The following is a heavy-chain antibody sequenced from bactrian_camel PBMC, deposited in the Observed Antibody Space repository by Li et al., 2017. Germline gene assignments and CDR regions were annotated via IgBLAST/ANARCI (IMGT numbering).Heavy chain of an antibody. CDR2: FDRDGDT. CDR1: GYTVTPHS. J-gene: IGHJ7*01. V-gene: IGHV3S42*01. D-gene: IGHD1*01. Sequence: DVQLVESGGGSVQAGGSLRFSCAASGYTVTPHSVGWFRQAPLREREAVAAFDRDGDTRYSDSVKGRFTISIDSAKNTLYLQMNSLKPEDTAMYYCATEERSLIGEPCKNAQMTRPMDYWGKGTQVTVS.